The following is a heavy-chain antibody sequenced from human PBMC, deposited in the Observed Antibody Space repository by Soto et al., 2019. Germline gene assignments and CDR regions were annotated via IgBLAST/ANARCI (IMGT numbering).Heavy chain of an antibody. CDR3: AKDPSYAFNWFDP. Sequence: EVQLLESGGGLVQPGGSLRLSCAASGFTFSSYAMSWVRQAPGKGLEWVSAISGSGGSTYYANSVKGRFPISRDNSKNTLYLQMNSLRAKDTAVYYCAKDPSYAFNWFDPWGQGTLVTVSA. CDR2: ISGSGGST. D-gene: IGHD2-2*01. J-gene: IGHJ5*02. V-gene: IGHV3-23*01. CDR1: GFTFSSYA.